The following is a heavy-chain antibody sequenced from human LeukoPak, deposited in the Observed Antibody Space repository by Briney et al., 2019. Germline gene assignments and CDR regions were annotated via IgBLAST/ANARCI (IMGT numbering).Heavy chain of an antibody. CDR1: GFTFSTHW. CDR3: ARAMDV. CDR2: IKQDGSEK. V-gene: IGHV3-7*03. J-gene: IGHJ6*02. Sequence: GGSLRLSCAASGFTFSTHWMHWVRQAPGKGLEWVANIKQDGSEKYYVDSVKGRFTISRDNAKNSLYLQMNSLRAEDTAVYYCARAMDVWGQGTTVTVSS.